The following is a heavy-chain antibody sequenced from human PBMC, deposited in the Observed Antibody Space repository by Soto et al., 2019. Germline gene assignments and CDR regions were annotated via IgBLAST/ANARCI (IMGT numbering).Heavy chain of an antibody. D-gene: IGHD6-6*01. Sequence: GGSLRLSCAASGFTFSSYWMHWVRQAPGKGLVWVSRINSDGSSTSYADSVKGRFTISRDNAKNTLYLQMNSLIAQPTAAYYCAGDRLTARTSHLDNGDRGTLVAASS. J-gene: IGHJ4*02. V-gene: IGHV3-74*01. CDR1: GFTFSSYW. CDR3: AGDRLTARTSHLDN. CDR2: INSDGSST.